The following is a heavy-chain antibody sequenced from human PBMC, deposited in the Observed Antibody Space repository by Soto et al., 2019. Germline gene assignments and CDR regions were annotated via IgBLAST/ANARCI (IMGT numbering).Heavy chain of an antibody. V-gene: IGHV1-8*01. CDR2: VNPGSGYK. J-gene: IGHJ6*03. CDR3: ARADPRHYYMDV. CDR1: GYVFPSYD. Sequence: QVQLVQSGAEVKKPGASVKVSCKASGYVFPSYDITWVRQAPGHGLEWMGWVNPGSGYKGYAQKFQGRVTMTRNMSISTVYMEASSLRSEDKAVYYCARADPRHYYMDVWGKGTTVTVSS.